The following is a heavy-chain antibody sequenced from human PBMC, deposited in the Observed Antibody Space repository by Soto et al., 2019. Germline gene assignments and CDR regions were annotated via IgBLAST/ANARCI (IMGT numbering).Heavy chain of an antibody. D-gene: IGHD3-22*01. V-gene: IGHV1-69*01. CDR1: GGTFSSYA. CDR3: ARGNSSGYYSPPPNY. CDR2: IIPIFGTA. J-gene: IGHJ4*02. Sequence: QVQLVQSGAEVKKPGSSVKVSCKASGGTFSSYAISWVRQAPGQGLEWMGGIIPIFGTANYAQKFQGRVTITADESTSTAYMELTSLRSEDTAVYYCARGNSSGYYSPPPNYRAQGTLVTVSS.